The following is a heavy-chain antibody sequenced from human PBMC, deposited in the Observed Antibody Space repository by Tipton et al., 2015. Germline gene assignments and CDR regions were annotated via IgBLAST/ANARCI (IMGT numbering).Heavy chain of an antibody. CDR2: ISQRDGP. CDR3: ARARGRHGGLFDS. Sequence: TLSLTCAVSAYSISSDYYWGWIRQAPGKGLEWIGYISQRDGPNYNPSLKSRVTISVDTSKTQFSLKMSSVTASDTAVYYCARARGRHGGLFDSWGQGILVTVSS. D-gene: IGHD4-23*01. V-gene: IGHV4-38-2*01. J-gene: IGHJ4*02. CDR1: AYSISSDYY.